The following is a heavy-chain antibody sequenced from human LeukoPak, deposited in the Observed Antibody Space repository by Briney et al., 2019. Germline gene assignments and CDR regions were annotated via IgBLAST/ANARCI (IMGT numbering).Heavy chain of an antibody. J-gene: IGHJ4*02. D-gene: IGHD3-22*01. CDR2: IKSKTDGGTT. Sequence: GGSLRLSCAASGFTFSNAWMSWVRRAPGKGLEWVGRIKSKTDGGTTDYAAPVKGRFTISRDDSKNTLYLQMNSLKTEDTAVYYCTTDGYVVVVTYYFDYWGQGTLVSVSS. CDR3: TTDGYVVVVTYYFDY. CDR1: GFTFSNAW. V-gene: IGHV3-15*01.